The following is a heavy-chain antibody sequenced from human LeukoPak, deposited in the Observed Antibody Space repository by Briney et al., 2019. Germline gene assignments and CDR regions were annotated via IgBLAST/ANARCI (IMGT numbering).Heavy chain of an antibody. D-gene: IGHD5-18*01. CDR3: ARDAPGNTGLDY. Sequence: GGSLRLSCAASGFTFSIYWMHWVRQPRGKGLVWVSRINSDGSSTSYADSVKGRFTISRDNAKNTLYLQMNSLRVEDTALYYCARDAPGNTGLDYWGQGSLVTVSS. CDR2: INSDGSST. CDR1: GFTFSIYW. V-gene: IGHV3-74*01. J-gene: IGHJ4*02.